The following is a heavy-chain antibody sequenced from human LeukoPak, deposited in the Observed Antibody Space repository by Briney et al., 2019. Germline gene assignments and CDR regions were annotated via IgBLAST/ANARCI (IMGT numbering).Heavy chain of an antibody. CDR2: ISSSGTYS. CDR3: ARVGLTGFFFDC. D-gene: IGHD3-10*01. J-gene: IGHJ4*02. CDR1: GFTFSDYS. Sequence: GGSLRLSCAASGFTFSDYSMSWIRQAPGKGLEWISYISSSGTYSKYADSVKGRFTVSRDNAKNSLFLQMNSLRAEDTAVHYCARVGLTGFFFDCWGQGTLVTVSS. V-gene: IGHV3-11*05.